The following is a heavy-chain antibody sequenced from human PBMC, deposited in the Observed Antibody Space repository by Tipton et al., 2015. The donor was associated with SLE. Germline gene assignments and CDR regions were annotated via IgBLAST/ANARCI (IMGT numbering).Heavy chain of an antibody. Sequence: SLRLSCEDSGFTFSGYAMSWVRQAPGKGLEFVSLINSHGDSTYYADSVKGRFTISRDNSKNSLYLQMNSLRAEDTALYYCAKGRLSSSTSITDYWGQGTLVTVSS. J-gene: IGHJ4*02. V-gene: IGHV3-64*02. CDR2: INSHGDST. D-gene: IGHD2-2*01. CDR1: GFTFSGYA. CDR3: AKGRLSSSTSITDY.